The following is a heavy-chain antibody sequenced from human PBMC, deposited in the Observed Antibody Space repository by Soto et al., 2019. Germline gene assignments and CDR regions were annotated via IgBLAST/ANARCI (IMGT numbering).Heavy chain of an antibody. V-gene: IGHV3-21*01. J-gene: IGHJ6*02. CDR2: ISSSSSYI. Sequence: GGSLRLSCAASGFTFSSYSMNWVRQAPGKGLEWVSSISSSSSYIYYADSVKGRFTISRDNAKNSLYLQMNSLRAEDTAVYYCARSERRLYYYYGMDVWGQGTTVTVSS. D-gene: IGHD1-1*01. CDR1: GFTFSSYS. CDR3: ARSERRLYYYYGMDV.